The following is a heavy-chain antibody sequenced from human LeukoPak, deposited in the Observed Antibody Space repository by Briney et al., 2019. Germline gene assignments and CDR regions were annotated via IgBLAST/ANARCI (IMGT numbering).Heavy chain of an antibody. CDR1: GYSFNSYW. J-gene: IGHJ3*02. Sequence: GESLKISCKGSGYSFNSYWIAWVRQTPGKGLEWMGIIYAGDSDTRYSPSFQGQVTISVDKSISTAYLQWSSLKASDTAMYYCAGRDGYNENAFDIWGQGTMVTVSS. CDR2: IYAGDSDT. V-gene: IGHV5-51*01. D-gene: IGHD5-24*01. CDR3: AGRDGYNENAFDI.